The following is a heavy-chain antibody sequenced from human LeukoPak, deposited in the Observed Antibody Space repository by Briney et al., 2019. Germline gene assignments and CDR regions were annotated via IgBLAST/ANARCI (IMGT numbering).Heavy chain of an antibody. CDR2: INSVGSTT. CDR1: GFTFNDYG. CDR3: AREYAPFDY. Sequence: PGGSLRLSCAASGFTFNDYGMHWVRQAPGKGLVWVSRINSVGSTTDYADSVKGRFTISRDNAKNTVYLQMNSLRAEDTAVYYCAREYAPFDYWGQGTLVTVSS. V-gene: IGHV3-74*01. J-gene: IGHJ4*02.